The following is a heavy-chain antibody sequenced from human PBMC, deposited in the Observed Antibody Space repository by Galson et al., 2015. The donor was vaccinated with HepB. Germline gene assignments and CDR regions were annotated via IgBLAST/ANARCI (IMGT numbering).Heavy chain of an antibody. CDR2: ISSSSYI. D-gene: IGHD5-12*01. J-gene: IGHJ4*02. V-gene: IGHV3-21*01. Sequence: SLRLSCAASGFTFSSYSMNWVRQAPGKGLEWVSSISSSSYIYYADSVKGRSTISRDNAKNSLYLQMNSLRAEDTAVYYCARVQWLRFSPGYFDYWGQGTLVTVSS. CDR1: GFTFSSYS. CDR3: ARVQWLRFSPGYFDY.